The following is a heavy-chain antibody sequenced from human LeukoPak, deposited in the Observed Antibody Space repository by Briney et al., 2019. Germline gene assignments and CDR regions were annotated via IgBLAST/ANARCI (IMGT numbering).Heavy chain of an antibody. J-gene: IGHJ4*02. V-gene: IGHV4-4*07. CDR3: ARGRSYTGGFDY. CDR2: IFTIGST. CDR1: GASISSYY. D-gene: IGHD1-26*01. Sequence: SDTLSLTCTVSGASISSYYWSWIRQPAGKGLEWIGRIFTIGSTNYNPSLKSRVTMSVDRSKNQFSLRLTAVTAADTAVYYCARGRSYTGGFDYWGQGTLVTVSS.